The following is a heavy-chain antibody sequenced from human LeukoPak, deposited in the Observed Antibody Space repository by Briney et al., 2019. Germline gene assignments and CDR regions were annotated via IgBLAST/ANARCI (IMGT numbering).Heavy chain of an antibody. CDR1: GFTFSSYG. CDR2: ISYDGSNK. CDR3: AKDMTTRAFDI. D-gene: IGHD4-11*01. J-gene: IGHJ3*02. Sequence: GGSLRLSCAASGFTFSSYGMHWVRQAPGKGLEWVAVISYDGSNKYYADSVKGRFTISRDNSKNTLYLQMNSLRAEDTAVYYCAKDMTTRAFDIWGQGTMVTVSS. V-gene: IGHV3-30*18.